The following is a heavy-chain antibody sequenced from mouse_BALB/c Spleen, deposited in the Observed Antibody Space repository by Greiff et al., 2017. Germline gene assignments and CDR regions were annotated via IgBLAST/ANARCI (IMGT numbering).Heavy chain of an antibody. Sequence: DVKLVESGGGLVQPGGSLRLSCATSGFTFTDYYMSWVRQPPGKALEWLGFIRNKANGYTTEYSASVKGRFTISRDNSQSILYLQMNTLRAEDSATYYCARYYGLDYYFDYWGQGTTLTVSS. CDR3: ARYYGLDYYFDY. CDR1: GFTFTDYY. J-gene: IGHJ2*01. CDR2: IRNKANGYTT. V-gene: IGHV7-3*02. D-gene: IGHD1-1*01.